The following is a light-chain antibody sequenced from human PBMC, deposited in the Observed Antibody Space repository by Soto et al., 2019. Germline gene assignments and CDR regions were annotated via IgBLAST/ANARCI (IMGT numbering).Light chain of an antibody. CDR1: QSISSW. V-gene: IGKV1-5*01. CDR2: DAS. Sequence: DIQMTQSPSTLSASVGDRVTTTCRASQSISSWLAWYQQKPGKAPKLLIYDASSLESGVPSRFSGSGSGTEFTLTISSLQPDDFATYYCQQYNSYPLGFGGGTKVEIK. CDR3: QQYNSYPLG. J-gene: IGKJ4*01.